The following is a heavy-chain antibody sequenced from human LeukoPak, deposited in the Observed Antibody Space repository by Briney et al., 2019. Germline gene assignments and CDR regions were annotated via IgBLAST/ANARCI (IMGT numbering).Heavy chain of an antibody. CDR2: IYHSGSI. CDR3: ARGYLSLTGDLDYFDY. V-gene: IGHV4-30-2*01. CDR1: GGSISSGGYS. J-gene: IGHJ4*02. D-gene: IGHD7-27*01. Sequence: SQTLSLTCAVSGGSISSGGYSWSWIRQPPGKGLEWIGYIYHSGSIYYNPSLKSRVTISVDRSKNQFSLKLSSVTAADTAVYYCARGYLSLTGDLDYFDYWGQGTLVTVSS.